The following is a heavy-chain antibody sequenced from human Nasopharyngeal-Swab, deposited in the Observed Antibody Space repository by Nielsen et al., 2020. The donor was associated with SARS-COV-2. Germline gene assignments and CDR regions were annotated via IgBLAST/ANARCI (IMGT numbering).Heavy chain of an antibody. V-gene: IGHV4-39*01. CDR3: ARRVVAGTGTPYYYYYYYMDV. D-gene: IGHD6-19*01. CDR2: IYYSGST. Sequence: GSLRLSCTVSGGPISSSSYYWGWIRQPPGKGLAWIGSIYYSGSTYYNPSLKSRVTISVDTSKNQFSLKLSSVTAADTAVYYCARRVVAGTGTPYYYYYYYMDVWGKGTTVTVSS. CDR1: GGPISSSSYY. J-gene: IGHJ6*03.